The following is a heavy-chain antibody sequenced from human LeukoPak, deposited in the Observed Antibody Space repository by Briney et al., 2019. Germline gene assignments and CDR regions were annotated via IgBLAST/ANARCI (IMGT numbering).Heavy chain of an antibody. D-gene: IGHD5-24*01. Sequence: GGSLRLSCAASGFTFDDYGMSWVRQAPGKGLEWVSGINWNGGSTGYADSVKGRFTIARDNAKNSLYLQMNSLRAEDTAIYYCARDNSVRDEAWWFNPWGQGTLVIVSS. J-gene: IGHJ5*02. CDR2: INWNGGST. V-gene: IGHV3-20*04. CDR3: ARDNSVRDEAWWFNP. CDR1: GFTFDDYG.